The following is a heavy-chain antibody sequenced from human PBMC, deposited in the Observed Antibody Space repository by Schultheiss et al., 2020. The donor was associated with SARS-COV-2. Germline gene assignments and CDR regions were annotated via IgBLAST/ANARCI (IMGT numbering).Heavy chain of an antibody. V-gene: IGHV3-47*02. CDR2: IGTGGDT. Sequence: GGSLRLSCAASGFTFSDHYMSWIRQAPGKGLEWVSAIGTGGDTYYADSVMGRFTISRDNAKKSLYLQMNSLIAEDMAVYYCARDSPTGRDPYYYYMDVWGKGTTVTVSS. J-gene: IGHJ6*03. CDR3: ARDSPTGRDPYYYYMDV. CDR1: GFTFSDHY.